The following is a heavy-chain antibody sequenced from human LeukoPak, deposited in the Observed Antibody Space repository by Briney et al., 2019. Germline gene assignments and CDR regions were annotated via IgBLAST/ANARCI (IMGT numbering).Heavy chain of an antibody. Sequence: ASVKVSCKASGYTFTSYGISWVRQAPGQGLEWMGWISAYNGNTNYAQKLQGRVTMTTDTSTSTAYMELRSLRSDDTAVYYCARVIWFGELLGQYYYYYYMDVWGKGTTVTVSS. D-gene: IGHD3-10*01. CDR1: GYTFTSYG. J-gene: IGHJ6*03. V-gene: IGHV1-18*01. CDR3: ARVIWFGELLGQYYYYYYMDV. CDR2: ISAYNGNT.